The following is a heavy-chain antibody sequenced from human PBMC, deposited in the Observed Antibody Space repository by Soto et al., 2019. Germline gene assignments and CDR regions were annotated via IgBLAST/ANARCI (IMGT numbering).Heavy chain of an antibody. Sequence: SETLSLTCTVSGGSISSGGYYWSWIRQHPGKGLEWIGYIYYSGSTYYNPSLRSRVTISVDTSKNQFSLKLSSVTAADTAVYYCARETSDTAYGRWGQGTLVTVSS. CDR1: GGSISSGGYY. V-gene: IGHV4-31*03. CDR3: ARETSDTAYGR. CDR2: IYYSGST. J-gene: IGHJ4*02. D-gene: IGHD5-18*01.